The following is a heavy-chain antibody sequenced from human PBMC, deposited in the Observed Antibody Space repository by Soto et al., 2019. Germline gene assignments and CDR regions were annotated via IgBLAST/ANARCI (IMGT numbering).Heavy chain of an antibody. CDR3: ARDMVLRGTGMDV. D-gene: IGHD3-10*01. CDR2: IYYSGIS. Sequence: SETLSLTCTVSGGFIRGSDYYWGWIRQPPGKGLEWIGNIYYSGISYSYPSLKGRVTMSVDTSKNQFSMRLSSVTAADTAVYYCARDMVLRGTGMDVWGQGTTVTVSS. CDR1: GGFIRGSDYY. V-gene: IGHV4-39*02. J-gene: IGHJ6*02.